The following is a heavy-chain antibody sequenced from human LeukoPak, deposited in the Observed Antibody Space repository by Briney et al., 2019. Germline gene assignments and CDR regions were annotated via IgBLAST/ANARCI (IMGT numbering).Heavy chain of an antibody. CDR1: GFTFSSHG. J-gene: IGHJ6*03. V-gene: IGHV3-30*02. D-gene: IGHD6-13*01. Sequence: GGSLRLSCAASGFTFSSHGMHWVRQAPGKGLEWVAFIRYDGSNNYYADSVKGRFMISRDNSKNSLYLQMNSLRAEDTAVYYCARDVAAGRPYYYMDVWGKGTTVTVSS. CDR2: IRYDGSNN. CDR3: ARDVAAGRPYYYMDV.